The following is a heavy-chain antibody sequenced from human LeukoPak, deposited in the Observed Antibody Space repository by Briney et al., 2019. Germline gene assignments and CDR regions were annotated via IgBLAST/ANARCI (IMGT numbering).Heavy chain of an antibody. CDR3: ARGRDRVDTAMVIGTFDY. CDR2: IYYSGST. V-gene: IGHV4-39*07. J-gene: IGHJ4*02. CDR1: GGSISSSSYY. Sequence: PSETLSLTCTVSGGSISSSSYYWGWIRQPPGKGLEWIGSIYYSGSTYYNPSLKSRVTISVDTSKNQFSLKLSSVTAADTAVYYCARGRDRVDTAMVIGTFDYWGQGTLVTVSS. D-gene: IGHD5-18*01.